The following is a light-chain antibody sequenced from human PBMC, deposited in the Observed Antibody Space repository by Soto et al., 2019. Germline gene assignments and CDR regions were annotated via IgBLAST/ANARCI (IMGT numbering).Light chain of an antibody. CDR1: QSLLHTDGNNY. V-gene: IGKV2-28*01. CDR2: MGS. CDR3: MKSLQIPLT. J-gene: IGKJ5*01. Sequence: DIVMTQSPLSLPVTPGEPASISCRSSQSLLHTDGNNYLDWFLQKPGQSPQLLSFMGSIRASGVPDRFSGSGAGTDFTLKISRVEAEDVGSYYCMKSLQIPLTVGQGTRLEIK.